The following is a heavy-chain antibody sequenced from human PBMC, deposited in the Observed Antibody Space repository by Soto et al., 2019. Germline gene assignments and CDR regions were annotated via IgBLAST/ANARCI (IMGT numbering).Heavy chain of an antibody. Sequence: EVQLVESGGGLVQPGGSLRLSCAASGLTFSSYWMHWVRQAPGKGLVWVSRINVDGSRISYADSVKGRCTISRDNAKNTLYLEMNSLGVEDTAVYYCIRGDGDRYDGHGYLGRHWGQGTLVTVST. CDR2: INVDGSRI. CDR3: IRGDGDRYDGHGYLGRH. D-gene: IGHD3-22*01. CDR1: GLTFSSYW. J-gene: IGHJ4*02. V-gene: IGHV3-74*01.